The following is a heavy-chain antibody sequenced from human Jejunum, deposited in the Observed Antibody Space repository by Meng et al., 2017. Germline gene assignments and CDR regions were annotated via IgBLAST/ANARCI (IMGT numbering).Heavy chain of an antibody. Sequence: QLQARESGPGLVNPSETLSLPCSVFGGSISSVYWWTWVRQSPGKGLEWIGEIYHSGSTNYNPSLKSRVTISVDKSKNQFSLKLTSVTAADTAVYYCARGGYYSFDYWGQGTLVTVSS. V-gene: IGHV4-4*02. D-gene: IGHD5-18*01. CDR2: IYHSGST. CDR3: ARGGYYSFDY. CDR1: GGSISSVYW. J-gene: IGHJ4*02.